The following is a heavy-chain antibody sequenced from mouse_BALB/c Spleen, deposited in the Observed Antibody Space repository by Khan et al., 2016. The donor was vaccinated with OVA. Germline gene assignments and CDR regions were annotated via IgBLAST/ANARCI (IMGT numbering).Heavy chain of an antibody. Sequence: EVELVESGGGLVKPGGSLKLSCAASGFTFSNYDMSWVRQTPEKRLEWVASISSGGNTYYPDSVKGRFTISRDNARKILYLHMSSLRSEDTAMYYCARGPYYGSSPCYFDYWGQGTTRTVSS. CDR3: ARGPYYGSSPCYFDY. J-gene: IGHJ2*01. CDR1: GFTFSNYD. CDR2: ISSGGNT. V-gene: IGHV5-6-5*01. D-gene: IGHD1-1*01.